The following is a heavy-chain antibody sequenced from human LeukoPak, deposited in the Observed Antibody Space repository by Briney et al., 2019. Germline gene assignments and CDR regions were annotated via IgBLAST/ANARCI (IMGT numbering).Heavy chain of an antibody. J-gene: IGHJ3*02. D-gene: IGHD1-14*01. CDR1: GFTFSSHW. CDR3: VRKNRDFNAAFDI. CDR2: IKQDGSEK. Sequence: GGSLRLSCAASGFTFSSHWMSWVRQAPGKGLEWVANIKQDGSEKHYVDSVKGRFTISRDNPKHSLYLQMNSLRVEDTAVYYCVRKNRDFNAAFDIWGQGTVVTVSS. V-gene: IGHV3-7*03.